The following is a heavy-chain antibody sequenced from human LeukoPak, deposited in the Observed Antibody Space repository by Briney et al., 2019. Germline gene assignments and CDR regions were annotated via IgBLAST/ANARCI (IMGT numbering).Heavy chain of an antibody. V-gene: IGHV4-59*01. Sequence: PSETLPLTXTVSGGSISSYYWSWIWQPPGKGLEWIGYIYYSGSTNYNPSLKSRVTISVDTSKNQFSLKLSSVTAADTAVYYCARSDGYSGSYYAFDIWGQGTMVTVSS. J-gene: IGHJ3*02. CDR1: GGSISSYY. D-gene: IGHD1-26*01. CDR3: ARSDGYSGSYYAFDI. CDR2: IYYSGST.